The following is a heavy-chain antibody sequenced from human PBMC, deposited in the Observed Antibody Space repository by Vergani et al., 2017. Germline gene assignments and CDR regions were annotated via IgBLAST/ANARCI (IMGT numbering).Heavy chain of an antibody. CDR2: ISSSSSYR. CDR3: AKANPRNSGYDYLYYYHAMDV. J-gene: IGHJ6*02. V-gene: IGHV3-21*01. D-gene: IGHD5-12*01. Sequence: EVQLLESGGSLKQPGGSVRLSCAASGFTFGSYSMNWVRQAPGKGLEWVSFISSSSSYRYYADSVKGRFTISRDNGEYSLLLQMNSLRPEDTAVYYCAKANPRNSGYDYLYYYHAMDVWGQGTTVTVSS. CDR1: GFTFGSYS.